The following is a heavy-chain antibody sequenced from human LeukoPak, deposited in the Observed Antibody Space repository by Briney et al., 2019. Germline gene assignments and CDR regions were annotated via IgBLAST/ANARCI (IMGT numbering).Heavy chain of an antibody. Sequence: ASVKVSCKASGYTFTSYGISWVRQAPGQGLEWMGWISAYNGNTNYAQKLQGRVTMTTDTSTSTAYMELRSLRSDDTAVYYCARVDCSSTSCYGAFDIWGQGTMVTVSS. CDR3: ARVDCSSTSCYGAFDI. CDR2: ISAYNGNT. J-gene: IGHJ3*02. V-gene: IGHV1-18*01. CDR1: GYTFTSYG. D-gene: IGHD2-2*01.